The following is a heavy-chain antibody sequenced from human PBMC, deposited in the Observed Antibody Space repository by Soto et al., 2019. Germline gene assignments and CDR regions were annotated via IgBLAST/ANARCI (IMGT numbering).Heavy chain of an antibody. Sequence: ASVKVSCKASGYTFTSYDINWVRQATGQGLEWMGWMNPNSGNTGYAQKFQGRVTMTRNTSISTAYMELSSLRSEDTAVYYCARGLTVVVVAATPVRGVYYYYYVMAFSGQGTAV. J-gene: IGHJ6*02. V-gene: IGHV1-8*01. CDR1: GYTFTSYD. CDR3: ARGLTVVVVAATPVRGVYYYYYVMAF. CDR2: MNPNSGNT. D-gene: IGHD2-15*01.